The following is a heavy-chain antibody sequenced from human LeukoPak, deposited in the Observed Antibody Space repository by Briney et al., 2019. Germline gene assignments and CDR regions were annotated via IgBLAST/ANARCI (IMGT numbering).Heavy chain of an antibody. V-gene: IGHV1-3*04. Sequence: ASVKVSCKASGYTFTSYAMHWVRQAPGQRLECMGWINTGNGNTKYSQKFQGRVTMTRDTSISTAYMELSRLRSDDTAVYYCARSGELLGKFDYWGQGTLVTVSS. CDR3: ARSGELLGKFDY. CDR2: INTGNGNT. CDR1: GYTFTSYA. J-gene: IGHJ4*02. D-gene: IGHD3-10*01.